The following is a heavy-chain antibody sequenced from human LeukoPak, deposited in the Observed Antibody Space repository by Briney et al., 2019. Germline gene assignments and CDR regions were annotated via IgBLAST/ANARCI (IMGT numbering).Heavy chain of an antibody. CDR1: GFTFSSYW. V-gene: IGHV3-74*01. CDR3: ARSPRVYDSSGHLHDAFDL. Sequence: GGSLRLSCAASGFTFSSYWMSWVRQVPGKGLEWLSYIKSDGTNTGYADTVKGRFTVSRDNAKNTLYLEMNSLGGEDTAVYYCARSPRVYDSSGHLHDAFDLWGQGTMVTVSS. CDR2: IKSDGTNT. D-gene: IGHD3-22*01. J-gene: IGHJ3*01.